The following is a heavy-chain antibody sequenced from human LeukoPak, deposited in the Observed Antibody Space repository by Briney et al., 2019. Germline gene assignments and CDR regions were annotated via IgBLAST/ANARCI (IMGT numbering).Heavy chain of an antibody. J-gene: IGHJ6*02. CDR3: ARDGPPSYYNMDV. V-gene: IGHV3-53*01. CDR2: IYRDGST. Sequence: GGSLRLSCVASGITVSSNYMSWVRRAPGKGLEWVSVIYRDGSTYYADSVKGRVTISRDNSKNTLYIQMNSLRVDDTAVYYCARDGPPSYYNMDVWGQGTTVTVSS. CDR1: GITVSSNY.